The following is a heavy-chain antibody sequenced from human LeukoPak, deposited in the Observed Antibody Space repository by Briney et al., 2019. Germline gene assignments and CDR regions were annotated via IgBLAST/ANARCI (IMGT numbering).Heavy chain of an antibody. CDR2: MSSRSGII. J-gene: IGHJ5*02. D-gene: IGHD3-9*01. CDR3: AKARDTIYYNWFDP. CDR1: GFNFGDYY. V-gene: IGHV3-11*01. Sequence: GGSLRLSCVASGFNFGDYYMNWIRQSPGKGLEWISYMSSRSGIIYYGGSVKGRFTISRDNSKNTLYLQMNSLRAEDTAVYYCAKARDTIYYNWFDPWGQGTLVTVSS.